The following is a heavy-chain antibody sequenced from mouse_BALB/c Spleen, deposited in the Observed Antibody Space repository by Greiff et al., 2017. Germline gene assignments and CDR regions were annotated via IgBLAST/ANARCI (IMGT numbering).Heavy chain of an antibody. D-gene: IGHD1-1*01. J-gene: IGHJ2*01. Sequence: EVKLMESGGGLVQPGGSLKLSCAASGFTFSSYGMSWVRQTPDKRLELVATINSNGGSTYYPDSVKGRFTISRDNAKNTLYLQMSSLKSEDTAMYYCATNYYGRFDYWGQGTTLTVSS. V-gene: IGHV5-6-3*01. CDR3: ATNYYGRFDY. CDR2: INSNGGST. CDR1: GFTFSSYG.